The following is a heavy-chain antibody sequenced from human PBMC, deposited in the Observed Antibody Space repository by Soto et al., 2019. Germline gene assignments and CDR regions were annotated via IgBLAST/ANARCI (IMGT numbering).Heavy chain of an antibody. CDR2: ISGSGGST. D-gene: IGHD2-2*03. V-gene: IGHV3-23*01. Sequence: GGSLRLSCAASGFTFSSYAMSWVRQAPGKGLEWVSAISGSGGSTYYADSVKGRFTISRDNSKNTLYLQMNSLRAEDTAVYYCAKAFGYCSSTSCYNYYYMDVWGKGTTVTVSS. CDR3: AKAFGYCSSTSCYNYYYMDV. J-gene: IGHJ6*03. CDR1: GFTFSSYA.